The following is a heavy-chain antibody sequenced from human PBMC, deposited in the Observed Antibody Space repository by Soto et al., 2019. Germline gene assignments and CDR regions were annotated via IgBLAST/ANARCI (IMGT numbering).Heavy chain of an antibody. Sequence: QLQLQESGPGLVKPSETLSLTCTVSGGSVSSSSYYWGWVRQPPGKGLEWIGSGYYSGSTYYNPSLVLRVTISVDQSNNQFSLKLMSLSAADTAVYYCGRLEGLATISYYFDYWGQGALVTVSS. CDR2: GYYSGST. CDR1: GGSVSSSSYY. CDR3: GRLEGLATISYYFDY. J-gene: IGHJ4*02. V-gene: IGHV4-39*01. D-gene: IGHD3-9*01.